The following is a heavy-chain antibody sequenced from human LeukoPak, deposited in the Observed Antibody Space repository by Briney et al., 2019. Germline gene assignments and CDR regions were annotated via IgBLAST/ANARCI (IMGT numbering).Heavy chain of an antibody. J-gene: IGHJ3*02. CDR1: GGSFSGYY. Sequence: PSETLSLTCAVYGGSFSGYYWSWLRQPPGKGLEWIGEINHSGSTNYNPSLKSRVTISVDTSKNQFSLKLSSVTAADTAVYYCARGRQGRMVRGRGAFDIWGQGTMVTVSP. D-gene: IGHD3-10*01. CDR3: ARGRQGRMVRGRGAFDI. V-gene: IGHV4-34*01. CDR2: INHSGST.